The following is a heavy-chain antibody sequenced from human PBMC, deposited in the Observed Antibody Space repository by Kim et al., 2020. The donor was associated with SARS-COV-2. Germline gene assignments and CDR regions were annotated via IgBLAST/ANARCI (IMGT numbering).Heavy chain of an antibody. Sequence: DSVKGQFTISRDNAKNTLYLQMNSRRAEDTAVYYCAKGAVRGVMPGWFDPWGQGTLVTVSS. D-gene: IGHD3-10*01. J-gene: IGHJ5*02. V-gene: IGHV3-23*01. CDR3: AKGAVRGVMPGWFDP.